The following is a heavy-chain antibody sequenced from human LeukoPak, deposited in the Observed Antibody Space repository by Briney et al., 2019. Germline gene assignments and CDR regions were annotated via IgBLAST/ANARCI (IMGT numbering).Heavy chain of an antibody. D-gene: IGHD2-21*02. CDR2: YRSKWYN. J-gene: IGHJ6*02. Sequence: YRSKWYNDYAVSVKSRITINPDTSKNQFSLQLNSVTPEDTAVYYCARVYAALGDGYGMDVWGQGTTVTVSS. V-gene: IGHV6-1*01. CDR3: ARVYAALGDGYGMDV.